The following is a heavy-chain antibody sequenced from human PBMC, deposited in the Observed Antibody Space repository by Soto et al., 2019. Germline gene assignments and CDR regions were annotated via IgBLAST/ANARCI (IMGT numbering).Heavy chain of an antibody. CDR2: ISGSGVRT. J-gene: IGHJ4*01. CDR1: GFIFSTSGSAFSRYA. D-gene: IGHD3-16*01. V-gene: IGHV3-23*01. CDR3: ATPDYDY. Sequence: PGGSLRLSCAASGFIFSTSGSAFSRYAMTWVRQTPGKALEWVSSISGSGVRTYYSDSVRGRFTISRDNSKDRLYLEMNSVRAEDTAVYYCATPDYDYRGPGTLVPVSP.